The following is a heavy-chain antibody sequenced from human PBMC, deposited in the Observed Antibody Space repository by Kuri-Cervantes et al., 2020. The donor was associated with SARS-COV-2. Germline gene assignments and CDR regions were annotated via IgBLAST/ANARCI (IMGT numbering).Heavy chain of an antibody. J-gene: IGHJ4*02. CDR2: ISYDGSNK. V-gene: IGHV3-30-3*01. CDR3: ARAGVRVLIDLYSNPGFDY. CDR1: GFTFSSYA. Sequence: GGSLRLSCAASGFTFSSYAMHWVRQAPGKGLEWVAVISYDGSNKYYADSVKGRFTISRDNSKNTLYLQMNSLRAEDTAVYYCARAGVRVLIDLYSNPGFDYWGQGALVTVSS. D-gene: IGHD4-11*01.